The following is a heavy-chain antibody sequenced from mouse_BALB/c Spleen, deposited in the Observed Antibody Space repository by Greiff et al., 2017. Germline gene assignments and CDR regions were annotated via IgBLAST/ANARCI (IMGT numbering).Heavy chain of an antibody. J-gene: IGHJ1*01. V-gene: IGHV1-4*02. CDR1: GYTFTSYT. CDR3: ARDYGYRYFDV. CDR2: INPSSGYT. D-gene: IGHD1-1*01. Sequence: VQLMESAAELARPGASVKMSCKASGYTFTSYTMHWVKQRPGQGLEWIGYINPSSGYTEYNQKFKDKTTLTADKSSSTAFMHLNSLTSEDSAVYYCARDYGYRYFDVWGAGTTVTVSS.